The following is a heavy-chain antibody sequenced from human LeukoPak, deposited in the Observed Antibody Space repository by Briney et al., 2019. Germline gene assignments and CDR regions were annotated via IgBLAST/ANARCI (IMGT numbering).Heavy chain of an antibody. CDR3: ARSYSSSSNFDY. Sequence: SVKVSCKASGGTFSSYAISWVRQAPGQGLEWMGGIIPIFGTANYAQKFQGRVTITADESTSTAYMELSSLRSDDTAVYYCARSYSSSSNFDYWGQGTLVTVSS. V-gene: IGHV1-69*13. J-gene: IGHJ4*02. CDR2: IIPIFGTA. D-gene: IGHD6-6*01. CDR1: GGTFSSYA.